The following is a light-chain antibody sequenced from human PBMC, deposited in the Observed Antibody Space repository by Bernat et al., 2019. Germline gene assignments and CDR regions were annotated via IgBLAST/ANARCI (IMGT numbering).Light chain of an antibody. J-gene: IGKJ4*01. CDR3: QQYYNLPLT. Sequence: DIQMTQSPSSLSASVGDRVTITCQASQDISNYLNWYQHKPGKAPKLLIYDVYNVETGVPSRFSGSGYGTDFTFTISSLQPEDIATDYCQQYYNLPLTFGGGTKLEI. V-gene: IGKV1-33*01. CDR1: QDISNY. CDR2: DVY.